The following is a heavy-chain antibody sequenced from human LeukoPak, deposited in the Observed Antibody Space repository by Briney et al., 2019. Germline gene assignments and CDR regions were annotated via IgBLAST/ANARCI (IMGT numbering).Heavy chain of an antibody. CDR2: IRYDGSNK. J-gene: IGHJ6*03. Sequence: PGGSLRLSCAASGFTFSSYGMHWVRQAPGKGLEWVAFIRYDGSNKYYADSVKGRFTISRDNSKNTLYLQMNSLRAEDTAVYYCARDAIDVYSYGYYYYYMDVWGKGTTVTVSS. D-gene: IGHD5-18*01. V-gene: IGHV3-30*02. CDR3: ARDAIDVYSYGYYYYYMDV. CDR1: GFTFSSYG.